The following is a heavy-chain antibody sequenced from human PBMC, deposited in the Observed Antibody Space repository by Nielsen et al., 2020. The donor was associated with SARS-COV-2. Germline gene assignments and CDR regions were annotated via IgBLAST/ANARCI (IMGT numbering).Heavy chain of an antibody. J-gene: IGHJ4*02. Sequence: GESLKISCAVSGFSFSDYAMHWVRQAPGKGLEWVGAISYDGIKRYNADSVKGRFSTSRDNSKNTLYLQMSSLSAEDTAVYYCARDPWSESLYGKLDYWGQGTLVTVSS. CDR1: GFSFSDYA. D-gene: IGHD3-3*01. V-gene: IGHV3-30-3*01. CDR3: ARDPWSESLYGKLDY. CDR2: ISYDGIKR.